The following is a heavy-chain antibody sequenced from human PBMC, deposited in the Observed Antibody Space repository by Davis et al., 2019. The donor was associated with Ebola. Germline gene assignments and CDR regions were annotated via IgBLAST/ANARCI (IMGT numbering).Heavy chain of an antibody. V-gene: IGHV4-59*01. D-gene: IGHD3-22*01. J-gene: IGHJ6*02. CDR2: IYYSGST. Sequence: PSETLSLTCTVSGGSISSYYWSWIRQPPGKGLEWIGYIYYSGSTNYNPSLKSRVTISVDTSKNQFSLKLSSVTAADTAVYYCARWPAEGYNYYDSSGYYGRYSFGMDVWGQGTTVTVSS. CDR1: GGSISSYY. CDR3: ARWPAEGYNYYDSSGYYGRYSFGMDV.